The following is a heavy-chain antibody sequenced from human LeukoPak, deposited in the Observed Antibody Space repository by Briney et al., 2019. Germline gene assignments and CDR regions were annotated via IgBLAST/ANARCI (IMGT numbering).Heavy chain of an antibody. CDR2: ISYDGSKV. Sequence: GGSLRLSCAASGYTFINYGMHWVRQAPGKGLEWVAVISYDGSKVFYGDFVKGRFTISGDDSKDTVYLQMNSLRVEDRAVYYCARDWGGGDWGVYYYYGMDVWGQGTTVTVSS. V-gene: IGHV3-30*03. CDR3: ARDWGGGDWGVYYYYGMDV. D-gene: IGHD2-21*02. J-gene: IGHJ6*02. CDR1: GYTFINYG.